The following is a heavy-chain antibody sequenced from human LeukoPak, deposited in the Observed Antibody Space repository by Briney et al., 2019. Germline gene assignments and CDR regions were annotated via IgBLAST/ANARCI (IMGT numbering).Heavy chain of an antibody. CDR1: GFTFSGYA. CDR3: AKDLAVAEYYFDH. V-gene: IGHV3-23*01. CDR2: ISGSGGST. Sequence: GGSLRLSCAASGFTFSGYAMSWVRQAPGKGLEWVSAISGSGGSTYYADSVKGRFTISRDNSKNTLYLQMNSLRAEDTAVYYCAKDLAVAEYYFDHWGQGTLVTVSS. J-gene: IGHJ4*02. D-gene: IGHD6-19*01.